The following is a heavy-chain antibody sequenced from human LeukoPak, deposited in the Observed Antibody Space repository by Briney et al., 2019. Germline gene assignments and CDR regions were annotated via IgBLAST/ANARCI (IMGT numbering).Heavy chain of an antibody. CDR3: TRVVNGGHFDY. Sequence: PLETLSLTCSVSGASINDYYWTWIRQPPGEGREWIGYVYHTGTSGYHPSLKSRVAMSLDTSKNQVSLKLRSVTAADTAVYFCTRVVNGGHFDYWGQGTLVTVSS. J-gene: IGHJ4*02. CDR1: GASINDYY. V-gene: IGHV4-59*01. CDR2: VYHTGTS. D-gene: IGHD2-8*01.